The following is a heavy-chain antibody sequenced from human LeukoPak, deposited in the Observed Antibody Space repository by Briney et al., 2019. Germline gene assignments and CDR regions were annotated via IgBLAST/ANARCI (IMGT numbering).Heavy chain of an antibody. J-gene: IGHJ4*02. CDR3: AKAVEYGSGGYVDY. V-gene: IGHV3-30*18. CDR1: GFTFSSYG. CDR2: ISYDGSNK. Sequence: GGSLRLSCAASGFTFSSYGMHWVRQAPGKGLEWVAVISYDGSNKYYADSVKGRFTISRDNSKNTLYLQMNSLRAEDTAVYYCAKAVEYGSGGYVDYWGQGTLVTVSS. D-gene: IGHD3-10*01.